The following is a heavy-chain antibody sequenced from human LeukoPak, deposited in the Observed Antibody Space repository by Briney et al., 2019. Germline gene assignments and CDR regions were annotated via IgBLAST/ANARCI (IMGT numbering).Heavy chain of an antibody. J-gene: IGHJ4*02. CDR2: ISGSGGST. CDR1: GFSFSSYA. CDR3: AKGRTGYYFDY. D-gene: IGHD1-1*01. V-gene: IGHV3-23*01. Sequence: GGSLRLSCAASGFSFSSYAMSWVRQAPGKGLGWVSGISGSGGSTYYADSVKGRFTISRDNSKNTLYLQMNSLRAEDTAVYYCAKGRTGYYFDYWGQGTLVTVSS.